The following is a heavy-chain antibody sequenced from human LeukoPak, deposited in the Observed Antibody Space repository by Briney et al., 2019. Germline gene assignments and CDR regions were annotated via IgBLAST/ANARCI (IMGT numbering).Heavy chain of an antibody. CDR3: ASQGVDYYDSSRNAFDI. Sequence: SVKVSCKASGGTFSSYAISWVRQAPGQGLEWMGRIIPIFGIANYAQKFQCRVTITADKSTSTAYMELSSLRSEDTAVYYCASQGVDYYDSSRNAFDIWGQGTMVTVSS. CDR2: IIPIFGIA. D-gene: IGHD3-22*01. CDR1: GGTFSSYA. J-gene: IGHJ3*02. V-gene: IGHV1-69*04.